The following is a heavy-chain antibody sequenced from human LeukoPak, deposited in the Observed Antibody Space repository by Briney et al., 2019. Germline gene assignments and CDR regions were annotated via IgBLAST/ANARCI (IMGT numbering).Heavy chain of an antibody. J-gene: IGHJ4*02. CDR3: ARGYGYGFDY. V-gene: IGHV6-1*01. D-gene: IGHD5-18*01. CDR2: AYYRSKWYN. Sequence: SQTLSLTCAISGDSVSSNSAAWNWIRQSPSRGLEWLGRAYYRSKWYNDYAVSVRSRITVNPDTSKNQFSLQLDSVTPEDTAVYYCARGYGYGFDYWGQGTLVTVSS. CDR1: GDSVSSNSAA.